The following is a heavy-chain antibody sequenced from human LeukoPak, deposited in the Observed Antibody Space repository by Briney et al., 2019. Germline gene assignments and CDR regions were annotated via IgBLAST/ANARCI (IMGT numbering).Heavy chain of an antibody. CDR2: IKQDGSEK. Sequence: GGSLRLSCAASGFTFSSYWMSWVRQAPGKGLEWVANIKQDGSEKYYVDSVKGRFTISRDNSKNTLYLQMNSLRAEDTAVYYCAKLGYTGSYSLPFWGQGTMVTVSS. CDR3: AKLGYTGSYSLPF. J-gene: IGHJ3*01. CDR1: GFTFSSYW. D-gene: IGHD1-26*01. V-gene: IGHV3-7*01.